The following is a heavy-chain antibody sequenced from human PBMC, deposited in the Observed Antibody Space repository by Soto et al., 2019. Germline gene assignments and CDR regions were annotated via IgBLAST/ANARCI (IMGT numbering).Heavy chain of an antibody. J-gene: IGHJ5*02. CDR2: IYYSGST. CDR3: ARGGGDHYVGDFRFDP. V-gene: IGHV4-59*01. D-gene: IGHD3-10*01. Sequence: PSETLSLTCTVSGGSISSYYWSWIRQPPGKGLEWIGYIYYSGSTNYNPSLKSRVTISVDTSKNQFSLKLSSVTAADTAVYYCARGGGDHYVGDFRFDPWGQGTLVTVSS. CDR1: GGSISSYY.